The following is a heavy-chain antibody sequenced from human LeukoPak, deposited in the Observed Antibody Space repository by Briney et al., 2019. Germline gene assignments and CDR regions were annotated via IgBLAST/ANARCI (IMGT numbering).Heavy chain of an antibody. D-gene: IGHD5-18*01. CDR3: ARGARVDTAMTDLDY. Sequence: GASVKVSCKVSGYTLTELSMHWVRQAPGQGLEWMGRINPNGGGTNYAQKFQGRVTMTRDTSISTAYMDLSRLRSDDTAVYYCARGARVDTAMTDLDYWGQGSLVTVSS. CDR1: GYTLTELS. CDR2: INPNGGGT. J-gene: IGHJ4*02. V-gene: IGHV1-2*06.